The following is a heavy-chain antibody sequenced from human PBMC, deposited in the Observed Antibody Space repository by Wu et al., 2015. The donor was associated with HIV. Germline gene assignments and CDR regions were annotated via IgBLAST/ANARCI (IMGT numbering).Heavy chain of an antibody. CDR1: GGTFSTHA. CDR2: IIPIFDTT. Sequence: QVQLVQSGAEVKKPGSSVKVSCKASGGTFSTHAITWVRQGPGQGLEWMGRIIPIFDTTNYAQKFQGRVTITADESTSTAYMELSSLRSEDTAVYYCAKSGTGGADAFDIWGQGTMVTV. J-gene: IGHJ3*02. V-gene: IGHV1-69*13. CDR3: AKSGTGGADAFDI. D-gene: IGHD1-26*01.